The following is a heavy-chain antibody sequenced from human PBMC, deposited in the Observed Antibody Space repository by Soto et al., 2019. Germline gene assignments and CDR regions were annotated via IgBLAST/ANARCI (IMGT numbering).Heavy chain of an antibody. CDR2: IYYSGST. D-gene: IGHD3-3*01. V-gene: IGHV4-59*01. Sequence: SETLSLTCTVSGGSISSYYWSWIRQPPGKGLEWIGYIYYSGSTNYNPSLKSRVTISVDTSKNQFSLKLSSVTAADTAVYYCARDREDYDFWSGPALDAFDIWGQGTMVTVS. J-gene: IGHJ3*02. CDR3: ARDREDYDFWSGPALDAFDI. CDR1: GGSISSYY.